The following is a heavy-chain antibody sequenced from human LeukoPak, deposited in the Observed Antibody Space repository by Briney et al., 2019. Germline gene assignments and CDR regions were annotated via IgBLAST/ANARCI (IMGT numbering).Heavy chain of an antibody. D-gene: IGHD6-13*01. CDR2: IYYSGST. V-gene: IGHV4-39*01. CDR1: GGSISSSSYY. J-gene: IGHJ4*02. CDR3: ARHPAAAWGFDY. Sequence: PSETLFLTCTVPGGSISSSSYYSGWIRQPPGKGLEWIGSIYYSGSTYYNPSLKSRVTISVDTSKNPFSLKLSSVTAADTAVYYCARHPAAAWGFDYWGQGTLVTVSS.